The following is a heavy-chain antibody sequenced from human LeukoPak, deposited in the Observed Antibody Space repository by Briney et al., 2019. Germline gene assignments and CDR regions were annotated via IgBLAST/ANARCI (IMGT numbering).Heavy chain of an antibody. D-gene: IGHD3-22*01. V-gene: IGHV3-23*01. J-gene: IGHJ3*02. CDR2: ISGSRGST. CDR1: GFTFSSYA. Sequence: GGSLRLSCAASGFTFSSYAMSWVRQASGKGLEWVSAISGSRGSTYYADSVKGRFTISRDISKNTLYLQMNSLRAEDTAVYYCAKDNFDSSGTQYDAFDTWGQGTMVTVSS. CDR3: AKDNFDSSGTQYDAFDT.